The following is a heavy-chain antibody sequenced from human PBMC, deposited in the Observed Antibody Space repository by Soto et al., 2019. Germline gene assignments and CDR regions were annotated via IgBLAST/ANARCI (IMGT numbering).Heavy chain of an antibody. Sequence: ASVKVSCKASGYTLTSYAMHWVRQAPGQRLEWMGWINAGNGNTKYSQKFQGRVTITRDTSASTAYMELSSLRSEDTAVYYCARDHDPWFYYGMDVWGQGTTVTVSS. CDR2: INAGNGNT. V-gene: IGHV1-3*01. CDR1: GYTLTSYA. CDR3: ARDHDPWFYYGMDV. D-gene: IGHD3-10*01. J-gene: IGHJ6*02.